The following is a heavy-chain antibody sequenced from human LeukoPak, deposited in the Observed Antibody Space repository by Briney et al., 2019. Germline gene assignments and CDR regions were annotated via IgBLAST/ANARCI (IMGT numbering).Heavy chain of an antibody. CDR3: TAEMIRVPAAIKGARGSAFDI. D-gene: IGHD2-2*02. Sequence: PGGSLRLSCAASGFTFSNAWMSWVRQAPGKGLEWVGRIKSKTDGGTTDYAAPVKGRFTISRDDSKNTLYLQMNSLKTEDTAVYYCTAEMIRVPAAIKGARGSAFDIWGQGTMVTVSS. CDR2: IKSKTDGGTT. V-gene: IGHV3-15*01. J-gene: IGHJ3*02. CDR1: GFTFSNAW.